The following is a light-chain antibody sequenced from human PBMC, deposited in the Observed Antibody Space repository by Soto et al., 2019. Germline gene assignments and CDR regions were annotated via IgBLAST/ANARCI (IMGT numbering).Light chain of an antibody. CDR2: GAY. CDR3: QQYDNSVWT. J-gene: IGKJ1*01. Sequence: EKVMTQSPATLSVYPGERATLSCRASQIVDGNIAWYQQKPGQAPRLLIYGAYTRATGIPDRFSGSGSGTDFTLTISRLEPEDLAVYYCQQYDNSVWTFGQGTKVDIK. V-gene: IGKV3D-15*01. CDR1: QIVDGN.